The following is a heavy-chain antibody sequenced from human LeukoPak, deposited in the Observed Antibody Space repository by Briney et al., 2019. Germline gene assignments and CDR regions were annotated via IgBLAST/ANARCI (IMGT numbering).Heavy chain of an antibody. V-gene: IGHV3-48*02. D-gene: IGHD3-10*01. CDR3: ARDSYDSGSGIDY. J-gene: IGHJ4*02. Sequence: GGSLRLSCAASGFTFSSHSMNWVRQAPGKGLEWVAYISSSSITIHYADSVRGRFTISRDNAKNSLSLQMKSLRDEDMAVYYCARDSYDSGSGIDYWGQGTLVTVSS. CDR1: GFTFSSHS. CDR2: ISSSSITI.